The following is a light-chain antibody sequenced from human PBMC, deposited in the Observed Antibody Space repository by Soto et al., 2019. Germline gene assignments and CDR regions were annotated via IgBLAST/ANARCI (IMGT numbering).Light chain of an antibody. CDR2: EVS. CDR1: SSDVGGYNY. CDR3: SSDTSSSIEDV. J-gene: IGLJ1*01. Sequence: QSALTQPASVSGSPGQSITISCTGTSSDVGGYNYVSWYQQHPGKAPKLMIYEVSNRPSGVSNRFSGSKSGNTASLTISGLQAEDEADYYCSSDTSSSIEDVFGTGTKLTVL. V-gene: IGLV2-14*01.